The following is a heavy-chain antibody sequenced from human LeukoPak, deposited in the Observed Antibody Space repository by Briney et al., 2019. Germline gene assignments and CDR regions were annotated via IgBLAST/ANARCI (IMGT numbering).Heavy chain of an antibody. CDR2: INHSGST. J-gene: IGHJ3*02. CDR1: GGSFSGYY. Sequence: SETLSLTCAVYGGSFSGYYWSWIRQPPGKGLEWIGEINHSGSTNYNLSLTSRVTISVDTSKNQFSLKLSSVTAADTAVYYCAGDDKDAFEIWGQGTMVTVSS. V-gene: IGHV4-34*01. CDR3: AGDDKDAFEI. D-gene: IGHD3-22*01.